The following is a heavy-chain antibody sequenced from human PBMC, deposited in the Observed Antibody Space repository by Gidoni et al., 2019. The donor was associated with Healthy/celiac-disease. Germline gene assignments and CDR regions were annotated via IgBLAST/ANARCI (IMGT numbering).Heavy chain of an antibody. Sequence: QVQLQESGPGLVKPSQTLSLTCTVSGGSISSGSYYWSWIRRPAGKGLEWIGRIYTSGSTNYNPSLKSRVTISVDTSKNQFSLKLSSVTAADTAVYYCARGLRYSGSYYGAFDIWGQGTMVTVSS. J-gene: IGHJ3*02. CDR2: IYTSGST. CDR1: GGSISSGSYY. D-gene: IGHD1-26*01. V-gene: IGHV4-61*02. CDR3: ARGLRYSGSYYGAFDI.